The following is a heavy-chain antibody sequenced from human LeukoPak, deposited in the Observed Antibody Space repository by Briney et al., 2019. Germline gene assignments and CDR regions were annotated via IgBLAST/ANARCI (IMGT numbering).Heavy chain of an antibody. V-gene: IGHV1-2*02. D-gene: IGHD5-12*01. CDR3: ARDLGYSGYDWVDY. Sequence: ASVKVSCKASGYTFSGYYMNWVRQAPGQGLEWMGWINPNSGGTKYAQKFQGRVTMTRDTSISTAYMELSRLRSDDTAVYYCARDLGYSGYDWVDYWGQGTLVTVSS. CDR2: INPNSGGT. CDR1: GYTFSGYY. J-gene: IGHJ4*02.